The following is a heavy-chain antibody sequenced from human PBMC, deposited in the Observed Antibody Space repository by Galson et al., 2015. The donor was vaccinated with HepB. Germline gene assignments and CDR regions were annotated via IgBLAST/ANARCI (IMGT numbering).Heavy chain of an antibody. V-gene: IGHV3-30*18. J-gene: IGHJ4*02. D-gene: IGHD4-23*01. CDR1: GFTFSNYG. CDR3: GKGLIAGGNSYIIAS. CDR2: ISDNGSNK. Sequence: SLRLSCAASGFTFSNYGMHWVRQAPVKGLEWVAVISDNGSNKYYADSVKGRFTISRDNSQNTLYLQMNSLRTDDTAVYYCGKGLIAGGNSYIIASWGQGTLGTVSA.